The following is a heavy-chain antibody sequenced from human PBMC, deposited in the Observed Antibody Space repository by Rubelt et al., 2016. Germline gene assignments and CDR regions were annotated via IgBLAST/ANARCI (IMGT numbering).Heavy chain of an antibody. V-gene: IGHV1-69*01. J-gene: IGHJ4*02. Sequence: QVQLVQSGAEVKKPGSSVKVSCKASGGTFSSYAISWVRQAPGQGLEWMGGIIPIFGTANYAQKFQGRVTITADESTSRSYMELSSRGSEETAVYYCARDFDWGPDFWGQGTLVTVSS. D-gene: IGHD3-16*01. CDR1: GGTFSSYA. CDR3: ARDFDWGPDF. CDR2: IIPIFGTA.